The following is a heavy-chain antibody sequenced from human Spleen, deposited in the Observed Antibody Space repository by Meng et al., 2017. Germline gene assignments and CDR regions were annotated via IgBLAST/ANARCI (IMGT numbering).Heavy chain of an antibody. J-gene: IGHJ4*02. Sequence: GGSLRLSCVASGFNFDEYAMTWVRQVPGKGLEWVSGINWIGSKTGYADSVKGRFTISRDDAKKSLYLQMNSLRAEDTAFYYCARDDYGDPRWGQGTLVTVSS. CDR3: ARDDYGDPR. CDR2: INWIGSKT. V-gene: IGHV3-20*04. D-gene: IGHD4-17*01. CDR1: GFNFDEYA.